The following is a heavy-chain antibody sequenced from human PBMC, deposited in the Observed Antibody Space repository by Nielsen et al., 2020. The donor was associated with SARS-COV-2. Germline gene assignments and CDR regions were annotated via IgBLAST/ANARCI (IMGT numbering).Heavy chain of an antibody. D-gene: IGHD3-10*02. Sequence: GGSLTLSCAASGFTFSSHGMHWVRQAPGKGLEWVAVISYDGSNKYYADSVKGRFTISRDNSKNTLYLQMNSLRAEDTAVYYCAKEGRRDVLDYWGQGTLVTVSS. CDR3: AKEGRRDVLDY. J-gene: IGHJ4*02. V-gene: IGHV3-30*18. CDR1: GFTFSSHG. CDR2: ISYDGSNK.